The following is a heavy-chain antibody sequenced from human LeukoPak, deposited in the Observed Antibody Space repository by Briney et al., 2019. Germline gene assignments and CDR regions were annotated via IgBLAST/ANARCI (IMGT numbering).Heavy chain of an antibody. CDR2: IIPIFGTA. V-gene: IGHV1-69*13. D-gene: IGHD4-17*01. CDR3: ARDSIDYGDYNDAFDI. J-gene: IGHJ3*02. CDR1: GGTFSSYA. Sequence: ASVKVSCKASGGTFSSYAISWVRQAPGQGLEWMGGIIPIFGTANYAQKFQGRVTITADESTSTAYMELSSLRSEDTAVYYCARDSIDYGDYNDAFDIWGQGTMVTVSS.